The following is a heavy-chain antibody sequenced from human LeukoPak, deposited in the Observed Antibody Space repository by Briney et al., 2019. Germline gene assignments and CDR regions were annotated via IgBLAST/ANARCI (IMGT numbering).Heavy chain of an antibody. CDR3: ARWGYDYYYYYGMDV. V-gene: IGHV1-8*01. CDR1: GYTFTSYD. J-gene: IGHJ6*02. CDR2: MNPNSSNT. D-gene: IGHD2-2*01. Sequence: ASVKVSCKASGYTFTSYDINWVRQATGQGLEWMGWMNPNSSNTGYAQKFQGRVTMTRNTSISTAYMELSSLRSEDTAVYYCARWGYDYYYYYGMDVWGQGTTVTVSS.